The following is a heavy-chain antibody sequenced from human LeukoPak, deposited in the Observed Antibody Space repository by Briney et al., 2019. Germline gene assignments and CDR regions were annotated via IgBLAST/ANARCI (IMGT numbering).Heavy chain of an antibody. CDR1: GGSISNRKYY. V-gene: IGHV4-39*01. CDR2: TYYTGST. CDR3: ARYRGGNYLDYYYYGMDV. D-gene: IGHD1-7*01. J-gene: IGHJ6*02. Sequence: PSETLSLTCTVSGGSISNRKYYWGWIRQPPGKGLEWIGTTYYTGSTYYSPSLRSRVTISVDTSNNQFSLKLNSMTAADTALYYYARYRGGNYLDYYYYGMDVWGQGTTVTVSS.